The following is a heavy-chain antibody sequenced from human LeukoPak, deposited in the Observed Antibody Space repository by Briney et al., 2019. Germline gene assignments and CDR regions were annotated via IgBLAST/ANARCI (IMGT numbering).Heavy chain of an antibody. CDR3: ARGSTTTQLTPGY. D-gene: IGHD5-24*01. V-gene: IGHV1-8*01. J-gene: IGHJ4*02. Sequence: ASVKVSCKASGYTFTSYDINWVRQATGQGLEWMGWMNPNSGNTGYAQKFQGRVTMTRNTSIRTAYMELSSLRSEDTAVYYCARGSTTTQLTPGYWGQGTLVTVSS. CDR2: MNPNSGNT. CDR1: GYTFTSYD.